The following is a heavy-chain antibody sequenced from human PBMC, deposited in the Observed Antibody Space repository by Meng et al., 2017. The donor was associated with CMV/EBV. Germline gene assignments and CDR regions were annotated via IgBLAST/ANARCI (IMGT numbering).Heavy chain of an antibody. CDR2: IYYSGST. V-gene: IGHV4-61*01. Sequence: SETLSLTCTVSGGSVSSGSYYWSWIRQPPGKGLEWIGYIYYSGSTNYNPSLKSRVTISVDTSKNQFSLKLSSVTAADTAVYYCARDPIVLITLDGHGAGRFTEASVKRPVWGQGTTVTVSS. J-gene: IGHJ6*02. CDR3: ARDPIVLITLDGHGAGRFTEASVKRPV. D-gene: IGHD2-8*01. CDR1: GGSVSSGSYY.